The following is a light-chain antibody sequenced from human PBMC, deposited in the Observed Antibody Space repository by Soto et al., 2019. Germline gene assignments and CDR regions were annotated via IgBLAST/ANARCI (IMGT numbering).Light chain of an antibody. CDR2: GAS. CDR1: QSVSSSY. V-gene: IGKV3-20*01. Sequence: EIGLTLSPGTLSLSPGERATLSCRASQSVSSSYLAWYQQKPGQAPRLLIYGASSRATGIPDRFSGSGSGTDFTLTISRLEPEDFAVYYCQQYGSSLGVTFGGGTKV. CDR3: QQYGSSLGVT. J-gene: IGKJ4*01.